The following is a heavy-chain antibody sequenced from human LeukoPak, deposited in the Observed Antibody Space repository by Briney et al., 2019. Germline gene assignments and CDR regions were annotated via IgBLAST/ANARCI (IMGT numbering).Heavy chain of an antibody. CDR2: INPNSGGT. Sequence: ASVKVSCKASGNTFTGYYMHWVRQAPGQGLEWMGWINPNSGGTNYAQKFQGRVRMTRDTSISTAYMELSRLRSDDTAVYYCARTGRDGYNIDYWGQGTLVTVSS. J-gene: IGHJ4*02. D-gene: IGHD5-24*01. CDR3: ARTGRDGYNIDY. CDR1: GNTFTGYY. V-gene: IGHV1-2*02.